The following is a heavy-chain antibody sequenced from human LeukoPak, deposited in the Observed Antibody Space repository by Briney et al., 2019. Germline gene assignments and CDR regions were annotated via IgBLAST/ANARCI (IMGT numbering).Heavy chain of an antibody. CDR3: TRENHVPDS. CDR2: ISVGGRAA. V-gene: IGHV3-7*03. J-gene: IGHJ5*02. CDR1: GYRFSPYW. Sequence: GGSLRLSCAASGYRFSPYWMSWVRQTPGKGLEWVASISVGGRAAYYGDSVRGRFTISRDDARNSLFLQMNGLRADDTAVYYCTRENHVPDSWGKGTLVTVSS. D-gene: IGHD3-10*02.